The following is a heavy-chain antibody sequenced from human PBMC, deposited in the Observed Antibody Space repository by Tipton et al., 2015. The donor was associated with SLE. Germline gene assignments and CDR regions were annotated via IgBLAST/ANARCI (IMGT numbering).Heavy chain of an antibody. V-gene: IGHV4-4*02. Sequence: TLSLTCVVSGDSISNSNWWSWIRQPPGKGLEWIGHIFNSGSTYYNPSLKSRVTISVETSKSQFSLKVTSVTAADTAVYYCAKNSGSYYFDDWGQGTLVTVSS. J-gene: IGHJ4*02. CDR3: AKNSGSYYFDD. D-gene: IGHD3-10*01. CDR1: GDSISNSNW. CDR2: IFNSGST.